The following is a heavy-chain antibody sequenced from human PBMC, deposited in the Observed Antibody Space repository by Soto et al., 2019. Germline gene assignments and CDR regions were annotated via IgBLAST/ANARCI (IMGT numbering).Heavy chain of an antibody. CDR3: AKDREYSYGSNGYYHYGMDV. V-gene: IGHV3-30*18. D-gene: IGHD5-18*01. CDR1: VFTFSSYG. CDR2: MSYDGRNK. J-gene: IGHJ6*02. Sequence: PGGSLRLSCAASVFTFSSYGMHWVRQAPGKGLEWVAVMSYDGRNKYYAESVKGRFTISRDNSKNTLYLQMNSLRAEDTAVYYCAKDREYSYGSNGYYHYGMDVWGQGTTVTVSS.